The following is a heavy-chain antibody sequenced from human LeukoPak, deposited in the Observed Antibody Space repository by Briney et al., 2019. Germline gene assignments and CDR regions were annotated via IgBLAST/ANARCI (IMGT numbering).Heavy chain of an antibody. CDR3: AREKYSSSWFSGNYYYYYMDV. CDR2: IYTSGST. CDR1: DGSISSSGYY. J-gene: IGHJ6*03. Sequence: SSETLSLTCTVSDGSISSSGYYWGWIPQPPGKGLEWIGRIYTSGSTNYNPSLKSRVTMSVDTSKKQFSLKLSSVTAAETAVYYCAREKYSSSWFSGNYYYYYMDVWGKGTTVTISS. D-gene: IGHD6-13*01. V-gene: IGHV4-39*07.